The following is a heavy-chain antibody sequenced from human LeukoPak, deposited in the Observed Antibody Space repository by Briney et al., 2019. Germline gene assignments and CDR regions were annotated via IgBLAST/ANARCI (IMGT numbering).Heavy chain of an antibody. Sequence: GGSLRLSCAASGFTFSSYSMNWVRQAPGKGLEWVSYISSSSSTIYYADSVKGRFTISRDNAKNSLYLQMNSLRAEDTAVYYCARDGWACSSTSCYLNWFDPWGQGTLVTVSS. CDR3: ARDGWACSSTSCYLNWFDP. J-gene: IGHJ5*02. CDR2: ISSSSSTI. V-gene: IGHV3-48*01. D-gene: IGHD2-2*01. CDR1: GFTFSSYS.